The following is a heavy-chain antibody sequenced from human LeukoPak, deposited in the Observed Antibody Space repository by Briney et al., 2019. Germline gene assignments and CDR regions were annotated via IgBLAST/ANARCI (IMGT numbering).Heavy chain of an antibody. J-gene: IGHJ4*02. CDR3: ARGSVYDSSGYYYKPLYYFDY. CDR2: IWYDGSNK. CDR1: GFAFSSYG. Sequence: PGGSLRLSCAASGFAFSSYGMHWVRQAPGKGLEWVAVIWYDGSNKYYADSVKGRFTISRDNSKNTLYLQMNSLRAEDTAVYYCARGSVYDSSGYYYKPLYYFDYWGQGTLVTLSS. D-gene: IGHD3-22*01. V-gene: IGHV3-33*01.